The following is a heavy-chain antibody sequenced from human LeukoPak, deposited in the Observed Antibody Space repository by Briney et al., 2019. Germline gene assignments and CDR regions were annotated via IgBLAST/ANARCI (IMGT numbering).Heavy chain of an antibody. CDR2: IIPIFGTA. CDR1: GGTFSSYA. CDR3: AREQPANSAFDI. D-gene: IGHD6-13*01. J-gene: IGHJ3*02. V-gene: IGHV1-69*13. Sequence: GASVKVSCKASGGTFSSYAISWVRQAPGQGLEWMGGIIPIFGTANYARKFQGRVTITADESTSTAYMELSSLRSEDTAVYYCAREQPANSAFDIWGQGTMVTVSS.